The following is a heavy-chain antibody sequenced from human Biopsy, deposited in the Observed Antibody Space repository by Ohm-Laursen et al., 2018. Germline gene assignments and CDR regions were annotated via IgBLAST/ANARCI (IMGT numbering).Heavy chain of an antibody. CDR3: ATKLTGYFHH. D-gene: IGHD3-9*01. CDR1: GGTFTRYA. J-gene: IGHJ1*01. V-gene: IGHV1-69*04. CDR2: IISVHDIA. Sequence: SVKVSCKASGGTFTRYAMHWVRQAPGQGLEWMGRIISVHDIANYAQKFQGRVTVAADTSTSTATMELRSLRSDDTAVYYCATKLTGYFHHWGQGTLVIVSS.